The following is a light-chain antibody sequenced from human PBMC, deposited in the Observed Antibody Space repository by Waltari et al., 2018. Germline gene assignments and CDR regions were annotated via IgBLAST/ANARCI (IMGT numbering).Light chain of an antibody. V-gene: IGKV1-39*01. CDR3: QQSHRSPWT. CDR2: AAS. J-gene: IGKJ1*01. Sequence: DIQMTQSPSSLSASLGDSVTITCRASQSISSYLNWYQQKPGVAPKLLIYAASSLRNGVPSRFSGSGSGTDFSLTISSLQPEDFATYFCQQSHRSPWTFGQGTQVDI. CDR1: QSISSY.